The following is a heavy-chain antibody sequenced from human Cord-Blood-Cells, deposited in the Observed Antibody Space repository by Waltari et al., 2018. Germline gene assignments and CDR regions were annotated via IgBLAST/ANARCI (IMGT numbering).Heavy chain of an antibody. CDR3: ARDRDWNDFDY. Sequence: QVQLVQSGAEVKKPGASVKVSCKASGYTFTGYYMHWVRQAPGQGLEWMGGINPNGGGTNDAQKFQGRVTMTRDTSISTADMELSRLRSDDTAVYYCARDRDWNDFDYWGQGTLVTVSS. D-gene: IGHD1-1*01. CDR1: GYTFTGYY. V-gene: IGHV1-2*02. J-gene: IGHJ4*02. CDR2: INPNGGGT.